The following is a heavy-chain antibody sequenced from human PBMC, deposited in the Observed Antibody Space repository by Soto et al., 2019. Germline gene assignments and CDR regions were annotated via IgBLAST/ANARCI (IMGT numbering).Heavy chain of an antibody. CDR1: VDALKNHY. V-gene: IGHV4-59*11. CDR3: ERSSMVPVDYFDF. J-gene: IGHJ4*02. D-gene: IGHD3-10*01. CDR2: IYDSGRT. Sequence: PWESRCLTWLVYVDALKNHYWAWIWHSPGKGLEWIVHIYDSGRTNYSPALTSRVSMSVDTSKNLFSLKMNSVTAEDTAVYYCERSSMVPVDYFDFWRQGNVV.